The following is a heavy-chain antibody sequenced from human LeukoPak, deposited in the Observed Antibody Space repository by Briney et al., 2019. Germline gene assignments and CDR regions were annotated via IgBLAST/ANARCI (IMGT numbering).Heavy chain of an antibody. V-gene: IGHV3-7*01. CDR3: ARGFQYEAY. J-gene: IGHJ4*02. CDR1: GFIFSSYW. CDR2: IKQDGSEK. Sequence: PGGSLRLSCAASGFIFSSYWMSWVRQAPGKGLEWVANIKQDGSEKYYVDSVKGRFTISRDNAKNSLYLQMNSLRAEDTAVYYCARGFQYEAYWGQGTLVTVSS. D-gene: IGHD2-2*01.